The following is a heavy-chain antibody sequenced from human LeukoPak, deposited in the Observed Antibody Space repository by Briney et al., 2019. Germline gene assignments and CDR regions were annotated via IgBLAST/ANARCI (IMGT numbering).Heavy chain of an antibody. D-gene: IGHD3-22*01. CDR3: ARDRPTYYYDIIGPIDY. J-gene: IGHJ4*02. Sequence: SETLSLACTVSGDSISSNNYYWSWIRQPPGKGPEWIGHISYSGSAYYDPSLKSRVIISVDTSKNQFSLKLSSVTAADTAVYYCARDRPTYYYDIIGPIDYWGQGTLVTVSS. CDR2: ISYSGSA. CDR1: GDSISSNNYY. V-gene: IGHV4-39*07.